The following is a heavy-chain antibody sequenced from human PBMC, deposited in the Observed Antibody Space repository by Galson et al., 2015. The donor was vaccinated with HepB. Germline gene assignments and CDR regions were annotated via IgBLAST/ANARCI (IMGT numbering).Heavy chain of an antibody. J-gene: IGHJ4*02. Sequence: SVKVSCKASGFTFSTYNINWVRQAPGQGLEWLGWISTYSGDTSCPQKFQGRVSMTTNTSTHTPYLELRSLTSGDTAVYYCARDGGMGWSQYRNYFDHWGQGTMVTVSS. V-gene: IGHV1-18*04. CDR3: ARDGGMGWSQYRNYFDH. D-gene: IGHD3-3*01. CDR2: ISTYSGDT. CDR1: GFTFSTYN.